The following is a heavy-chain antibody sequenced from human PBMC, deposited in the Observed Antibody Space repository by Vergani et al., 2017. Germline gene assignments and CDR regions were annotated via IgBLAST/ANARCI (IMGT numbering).Heavy chain of an antibody. Sequence: QVQLQESGPGLVKPSQTLSLTCTVSGGSISSGGYYWSWIRQHPGKGLEWIGYIYYSWSTSSNPSLKRRVTISVETSKNQFSLKLSSVTAADTAVYYCARDKRGSYDYIWGSYPPGPATPGAFDIWGQGTMVTVSS. V-gene: IGHV4-31*03. CDR2: IYYSWST. CDR3: ARDKRGSYDYIWGSYPPGPATPGAFDI. CDR1: GGSISSGGYY. D-gene: IGHD3-16*01. J-gene: IGHJ3*02.